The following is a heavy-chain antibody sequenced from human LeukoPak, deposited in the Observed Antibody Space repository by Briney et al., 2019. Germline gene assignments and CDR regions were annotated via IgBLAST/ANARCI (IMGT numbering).Heavy chain of an antibody. CDR3: AKGYGDYVGYFDY. CDR2: ISWNSGSI. V-gene: IGHV3-9*01. CDR1: GFTFDDYA. D-gene: IGHD4-17*01. J-gene: IGHJ4*02. Sequence: GRSLRLSCAASGFTFDDYAMHWVRQAPGKGLEWVSGISWNSGSIGYADSVKGRFTISRDNAKNSLYLQMNSLRAEDTALYYCAKGYGDYVGYFDYWGQGTLVTVSS.